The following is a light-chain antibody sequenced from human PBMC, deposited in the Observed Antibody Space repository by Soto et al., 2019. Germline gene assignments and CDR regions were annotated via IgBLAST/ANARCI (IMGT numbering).Light chain of an antibody. CDR2: DVS. CDR3: SSYTSSSTHV. CDR1: SSDVGGYNY. Sequence: QSVLTQPASVSGSPGQSMTISCTGTSSDVGGYNYVSWYQHHPGKAPKLMIYDVSNRPSGVSSRFSGSKSGNTASLTISGLQAEDEADYSCSSYTSSSTHVFGTGTKVTVL. V-gene: IGLV2-14*03. J-gene: IGLJ1*01.